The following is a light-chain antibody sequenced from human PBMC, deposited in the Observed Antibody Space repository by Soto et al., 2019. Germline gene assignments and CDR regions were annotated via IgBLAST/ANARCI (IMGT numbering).Light chain of an antibody. Sequence: EIVLTQSPGTLSLSPGERATLSCRASQSVSSNYLAWYQQKPGQAPRLLIYGASSRATGIPDRFSGSGSGTDFTLTISRLEPEDFAAYYCQQYGTSPFTFGPGTTVDIK. V-gene: IGKV3-20*01. CDR1: QSVSSNY. CDR2: GAS. J-gene: IGKJ3*01. CDR3: QQYGTSPFT.